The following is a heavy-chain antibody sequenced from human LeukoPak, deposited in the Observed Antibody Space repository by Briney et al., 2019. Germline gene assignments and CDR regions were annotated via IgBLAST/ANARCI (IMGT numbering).Heavy chain of an antibody. V-gene: IGHV1-46*01. CDR3: ARGLQENLAWLTAFSAFDI. D-gene: IGHD6-19*01. CDR2: ISPSGGST. CDR1: GYTFTSNY. J-gene: IGHJ3*02. Sequence: GASVKVSCKAFGYTFTSNYMHWVRQAPGQGPEWMGVISPSGGSTTYAQKFQGRVTLTRDMSTSTAYMELRSLRSDDTAVYYCARGLQENLAWLTAFSAFDIWGQGTMVTVSS.